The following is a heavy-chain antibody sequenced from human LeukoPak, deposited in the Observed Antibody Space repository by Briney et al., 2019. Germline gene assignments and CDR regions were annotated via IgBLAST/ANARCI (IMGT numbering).Heavy chain of an antibody. V-gene: IGHV3-13*01. CDR2: IGTAGDT. CDR1: GFTFSSYD. J-gene: IGHJ6*02. CDR3: ARGAPGPRRYYYGMDV. Sequence: GGSLRLSCAASGFTFSSYDMHWVRQATGKGLEWVSAIGTAGDTYYPGSVKGRFTISRENAKNSLYLQMNSLRAGDTAVYHCARGAPGPRRYYYGMDVWGQGTTVTVSS.